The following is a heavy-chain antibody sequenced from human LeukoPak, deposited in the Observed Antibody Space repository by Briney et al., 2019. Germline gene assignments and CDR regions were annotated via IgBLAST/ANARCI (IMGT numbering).Heavy chain of an antibody. Sequence: GGSLRLSCAASGFTFSSCAMSWVRQAPGKGLEWVSAITGSGDSTFYADSVKGRFTISRDNSKNTLYLQMNSLRAEDTAVYYCAKDIIGSSWRYFDYWGQGTLVSVSS. J-gene: IGHJ4*02. CDR3: AKDIIGSSWRYFDY. V-gene: IGHV3-23*01. CDR1: GFTFSSCA. CDR2: ITGSGDST. D-gene: IGHD6-6*01.